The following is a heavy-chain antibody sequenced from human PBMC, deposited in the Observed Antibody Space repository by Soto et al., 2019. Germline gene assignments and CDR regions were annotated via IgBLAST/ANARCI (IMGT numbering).Heavy chain of an antibody. CDR3: ARATRQQLEEASYYVMDV. CDR1: GGSISSYY. Sequence: PSETLSLTCTVAGGSISSYYWSWIRQPPGKGLEWIGYIYYSGSTNYNPSLKSRVTISVDTSKNQFSLKLSSVTAADTAVYYCARATRQQLEEASYYVMDVWGQGTPVTVSS. D-gene: IGHD6-13*01. V-gene: IGHV4-59*01. J-gene: IGHJ6*02. CDR2: IYYSGST.